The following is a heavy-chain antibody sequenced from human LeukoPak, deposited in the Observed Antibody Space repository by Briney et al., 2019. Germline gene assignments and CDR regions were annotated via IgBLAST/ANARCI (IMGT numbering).Heavy chain of an antibody. V-gene: IGHV1-2*06. CDR3: ARGPQYCSSTSCYRLYYFDY. CDR1: GYTFTGYY. CDR2: INPNSGGT. Sequence: ASVKVSCKASGYTFTGYYMHWVRQAPGQGLEWMGRINPNSGGTNYAQKFQGRVTMTRDTSISTAYMELSRLRSEDTAVYYCARGPQYCSSTSCYRLYYFDYWGQGTLVTVSS. J-gene: IGHJ4*02. D-gene: IGHD2-2*01.